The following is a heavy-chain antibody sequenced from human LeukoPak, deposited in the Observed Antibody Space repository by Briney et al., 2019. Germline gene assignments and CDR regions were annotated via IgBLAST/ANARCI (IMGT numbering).Heavy chain of an antibody. CDR3: ARPARLDWYFDL. J-gene: IGHJ2*01. Sequence: SGPTLVNPTQTLTLTCTFSGFSLSTSGRCVSWIRQPPGKGLEWIGYIYYSGSTNYNPSLKSRVTISVDTSKNKFSLKLSSVPAADTVVYYCARPARLDWYFDLWGRGTLVTVSS. CDR2: IYYSGST. CDR1: GFSLSTSGRC. V-gene: IGHV4-61*08.